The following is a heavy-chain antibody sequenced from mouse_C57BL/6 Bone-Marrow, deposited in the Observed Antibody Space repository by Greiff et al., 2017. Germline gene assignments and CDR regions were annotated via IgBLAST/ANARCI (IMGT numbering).Heavy chain of an antibody. D-gene: IGHD2-12*01. CDR1: GFTFSSYA. J-gene: IGHJ1*03. CDR3: AREVTYDV. V-gene: IGHV5-4*01. Sequence: EVMLVESGGGLVKPGGSLKLSCAASGFTFSSYAMSWVRQTPEKRLEWVATISDGGSYTYYPDNVKGRFTISRDKAKNNLYLQMSHLKSEDTAMYYCAREVTYDVWGTGTTVTVSS. CDR2: ISDGGSYT.